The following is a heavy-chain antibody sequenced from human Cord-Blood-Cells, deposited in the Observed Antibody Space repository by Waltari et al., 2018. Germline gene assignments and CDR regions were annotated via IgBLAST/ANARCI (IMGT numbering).Heavy chain of an antibody. J-gene: IGHJ4*02. CDR3: ALTGTSDYPHYFDY. CDR2: SIPILGIA. V-gene: IGHV1-69*10. Sequence: QVQLVQSGAEVKKPGSSVKVSCKASGGTFSSYAISWVRQAPGQGLEWMGGSIPILGIANYAQKFQGRVTITADKSTSTAYMELSSLRSEDTAVYYCALTGTSDYPHYFDYWGQGTLVTVSS. D-gene: IGHD4-17*01. CDR1: GGTFSSYA.